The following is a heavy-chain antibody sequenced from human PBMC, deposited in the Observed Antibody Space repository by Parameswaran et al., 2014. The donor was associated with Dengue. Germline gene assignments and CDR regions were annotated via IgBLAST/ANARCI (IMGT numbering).Heavy chain of an antibody. CDR1: GFTVSSNY. D-gene: IGHD3-22*01. CDR3: ARAGSAGWLGLEDYGMDV. J-gene: IGHJ6*02. V-gene: IGHV3-53*04. CDR2: IYSGGST. Sequence: QAGGSLRLSCAASGFTVSSNYMSWVRQAPGKGLEWVSVIYSGGSTYYADSVKGRFTISRHNSKNTLYLQMNSLRAEDTAVYYCARAGSAGWLGLEDYGMDVWGQGTTVTVSS.